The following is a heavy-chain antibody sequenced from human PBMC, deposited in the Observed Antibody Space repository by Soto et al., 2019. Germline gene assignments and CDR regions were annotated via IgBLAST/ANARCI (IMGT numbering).Heavy chain of an antibody. V-gene: IGHV1-3*01. J-gene: IGHJ4*02. CDR1: GYTFTSYA. CDR3: ARGGLIGSVVVVAAMDLDMDD. CDR2: INAGNGNT. D-gene: IGHD2-15*01. Sequence: GASVKVSCKASGYTFTSYAMHWVRQAPGQRLEWMGWINAGNGNTKYSQKFQGRVTITRDTSASTAYMELSSLRSEDTAVYYCARGGLIGSVVVVAAMDLDMDDWGQGTLVTVSS.